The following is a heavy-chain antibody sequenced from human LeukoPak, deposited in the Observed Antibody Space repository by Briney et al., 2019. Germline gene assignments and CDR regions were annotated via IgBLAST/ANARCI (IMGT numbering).Heavy chain of an antibody. D-gene: IGHD3-22*01. V-gene: IGHV3-74*01. CDR1: GFTFSNYW. CDR3: AKLGFDSSGSHTLFDY. Sequence: GGSLRLSCAASGFTFSNYWMHWVRQAPGKGLVWVSRINSDGSSTNYADSVKGRFTISRDNAKNTLYLQMNSLRAEDTAVYYCAKLGFDSSGSHTLFDYWGQGTQVTVSS. J-gene: IGHJ4*02. CDR2: INSDGSST.